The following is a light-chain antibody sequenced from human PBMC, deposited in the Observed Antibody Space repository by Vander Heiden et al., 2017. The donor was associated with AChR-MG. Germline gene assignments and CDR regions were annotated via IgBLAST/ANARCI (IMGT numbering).Light chain of an antibody. J-gene: IGKJ4*01. CDR2: GAS. CDR3: QQYKNWPPLT. CDR1: QSVSSN. V-gene: IGKV3-15*01. Sequence: EIVMTQSPATLSVSPGERATLSCRASQSVSSNLAWYHQKPGQAPRLLIYGASTRATGIPARFSGSGSGTEFTLTISSRQSEDFAVYYCQQYKNWPPLTFGGGTKVEIK.